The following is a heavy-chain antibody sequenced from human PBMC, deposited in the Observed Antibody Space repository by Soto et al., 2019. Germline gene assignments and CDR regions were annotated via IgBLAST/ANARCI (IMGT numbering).Heavy chain of an antibody. CDR2: ISGSGGST. V-gene: IGHV3-23*01. Sequence: GGSLRLSCAASGFTFSSYAMSWVRQAPGKGLEWVSAISGSGGSTYYADSVKGRFTISRDNSKNTLYLQMNSLRAEDTAVYYCAKVGNTYYDFWSGYFGFDYWGQGTLVTVSS. CDR1: GFTFSSYA. J-gene: IGHJ4*02. D-gene: IGHD3-3*01. CDR3: AKVGNTYYDFWSGYFGFDY.